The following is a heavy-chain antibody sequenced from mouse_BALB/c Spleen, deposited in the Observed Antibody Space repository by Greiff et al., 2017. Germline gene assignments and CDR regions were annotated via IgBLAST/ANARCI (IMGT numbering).Heavy chain of an antibody. CDR1: GFTFSSYG. V-gene: IGHV5-17*02. J-gene: IGHJ3*01. CDR3: ARGGGNPCFAY. Sequence: EVQRVESGGGLVQPGGSRKLSCEASGFTFSSYGMHWVRQTPGQGLEWVAYISSGSGSIYYADTVKGRVTITRDKPKNTLFLQMTSLRSEDTAMYYCARGGGNPCFAYWGQGTLVTVSA. CDR2: ISSGSGSI. D-gene: IGHD2-1*01.